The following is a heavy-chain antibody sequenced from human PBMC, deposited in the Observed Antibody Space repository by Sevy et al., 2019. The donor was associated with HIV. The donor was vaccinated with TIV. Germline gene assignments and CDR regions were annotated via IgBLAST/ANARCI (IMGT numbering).Heavy chain of an antibody. CDR1: GFTFDDYA. Sequence: GGSLRLSCAASGFTFDDYAMHWVRQTPGRGLEWVSGISWNSGRVGYAVSVTGRFTLSRDNAKNSLYLQMNSLRVEDTALYFCAKDITMIVVADVHFDYWGQGTLVTVSS. CDR3: AKDITMIVVADVHFDY. CDR2: ISWNSGRV. J-gene: IGHJ4*02. V-gene: IGHV3-9*01. D-gene: IGHD3-22*01.